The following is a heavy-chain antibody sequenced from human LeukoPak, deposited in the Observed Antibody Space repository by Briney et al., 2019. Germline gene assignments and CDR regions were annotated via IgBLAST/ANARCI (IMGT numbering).Heavy chain of an antibody. D-gene: IGHD6-19*01. CDR2: INLNSGGT. Sequence: ASAKVSCKASGNAFTAYYMHWVRQAPGQGLEWMGWINLNSGGTNYAQKFQGRVTMTRDTSISTAYMELSSLISDDTAVYYCSRGPRGWYAFDLWGQGTMVTVSS. V-gene: IGHV1-2*02. CDR1: GNAFTAYY. J-gene: IGHJ3*01. CDR3: SRGPRGWYAFDL.